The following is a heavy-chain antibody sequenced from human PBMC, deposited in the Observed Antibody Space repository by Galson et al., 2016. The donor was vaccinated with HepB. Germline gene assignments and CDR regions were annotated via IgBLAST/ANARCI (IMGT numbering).Heavy chain of an antibody. CDR2: INSDGTIS. CDR1: GFAFGSHW. V-gene: IGHV3-74*01. J-gene: IGHJ5*01. Sequence: SLRLSCAASGFAFGSHWMHWVRQVPGKGLAWVSRINSDGTISNYADSVKGRFTISRDNAKNTLYLQMNSLRVDDTAIYYCGRDHSVVLTTAYNWFDSWGQGMLVTVSS. D-gene: IGHD4-23*01. CDR3: GRDHSVVLTTAYNWFDS.